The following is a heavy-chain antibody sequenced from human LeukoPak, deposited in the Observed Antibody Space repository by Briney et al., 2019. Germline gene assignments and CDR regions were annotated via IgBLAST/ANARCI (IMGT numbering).Heavy chain of an antibody. CDR3: ARGTHDGLLVNAFDI. J-gene: IGHJ3*02. V-gene: IGHV1-46*01. CDR2: INPSGGST. Sequence: ASVKVSCKASGYTFTSYYMHWVRQAPGQGLEWMGIINPSGGSTSYAQKFQGRVTMTRDMSTSTVYMELSSLRSEDTAVYYCARGTHDGLLVNAFDIWGQGTMVTVSS. D-gene: IGHD2/OR15-2a*01. CDR1: GYTFTSYY.